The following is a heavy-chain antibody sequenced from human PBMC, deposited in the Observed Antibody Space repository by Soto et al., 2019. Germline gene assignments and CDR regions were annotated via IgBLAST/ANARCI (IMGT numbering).Heavy chain of an antibody. J-gene: IGHJ6*02. V-gene: IGHV1-8*01. CDR3: ARESLMGMDV. CDR2: MKRNSGNT. CDR1: GYTFTSYD. Sequence: QVQLVQSGAEVKKPGASVKVSCKASGYTFTSYDITWVRQATGQGLEWMGWMKRNSGNTGDAQKFQGRVTMTRNTSISTAYMELSSLRSEGTAVYYWARESLMGMDVWGQGTTGTVSS.